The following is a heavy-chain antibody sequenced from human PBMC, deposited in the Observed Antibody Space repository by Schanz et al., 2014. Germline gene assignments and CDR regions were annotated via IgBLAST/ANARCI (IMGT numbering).Heavy chain of an antibody. Sequence: VQLEQSGAEVKKPGSSVKVSCKASGYTFTSSGISWVRQAPGQGLEWMGWITAYNGDTNYALKLQGRVTMTTDTSTSTVYMELRSLRSDDTAVYYCARGGYSSGWYDRDIAHFDYWGQGTLVTVSS. V-gene: IGHV1-18*01. CDR2: ITAYNGDT. J-gene: IGHJ4*02. D-gene: IGHD6-19*01. CDR3: ARGGYSSGWYDRDIAHFDY. CDR1: GYTFTSSG.